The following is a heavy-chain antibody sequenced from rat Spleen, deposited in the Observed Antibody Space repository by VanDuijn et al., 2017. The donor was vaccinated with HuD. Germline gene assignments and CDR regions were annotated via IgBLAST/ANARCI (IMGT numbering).Heavy chain of an antibody. D-gene: IGHD2-5*01. J-gene: IGHJ2*01. CDR3: ARRYSHYFDY. V-gene: IGHV5-29*01. CDR1: GFTFSNYG. CDR2: ISYDGSST. Sequence: EVQLVESGGGLVQPGRSLKLSCAASGFTFSNYGMAWVRQAPTKGLGWVATISYDGSSTYYRDSVKGRFTISRDNAKSTLYLQMDSLRSEDTATYYCARRYSHYFDYWGQGVMVTVSS.